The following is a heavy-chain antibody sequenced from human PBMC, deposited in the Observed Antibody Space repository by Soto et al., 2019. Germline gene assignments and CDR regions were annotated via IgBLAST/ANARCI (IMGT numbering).Heavy chain of an antibody. CDR2: IDASDSYT. Sequence: RGDSLKISCYGSGYSFTSYWLSWLPQMPGKGLERMGWIDASDSYTNYSPSFQGHTTISANKSISTDYLQWSSLKASDNAMYYGATTGTAYYYYGMDVWGKGTMVTVSS. V-gene: IGHV5-10-1*01. J-gene: IGHJ6*04. CDR3: ATTGTAYYYYGMDV. CDR1: GYSFTSYW. D-gene: IGHD4-17*01.